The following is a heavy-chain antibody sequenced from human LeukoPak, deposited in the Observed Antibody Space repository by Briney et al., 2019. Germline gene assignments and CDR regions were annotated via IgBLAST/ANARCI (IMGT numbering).Heavy chain of an antibody. CDR3: AGYCVLSRCPWDAFDI. J-gene: IGHJ3*02. CDR1: GFRFSNAW. Sequence: PGGSLRLSCVVSGFRFSNAWMNWVRQAPGKGLEWVGRIKSKADGGTADYAAPVNGRFTLSRDDSKNTLYLQMNSLKNEDSAVYYCAGYCVLSRCPWDAFDIWGQGTMVTVSS. D-gene: IGHD2-15*01. CDR2: IKSKADGGTA. V-gene: IGHV3-15*01.